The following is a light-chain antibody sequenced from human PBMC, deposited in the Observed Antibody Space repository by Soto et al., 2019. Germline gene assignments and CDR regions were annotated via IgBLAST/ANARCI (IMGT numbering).Light chain of an antibody. CDR3: SSYTSRNTYV. J-gene: IGLJ1*01. CDR2: EVS. CDR1: SSDVGGYNH. V-gene: IGLV2-14*01. Sequence: QSVLSQPASVSGSPGQSITISCTGTSSDVGGYNHVSWYQQHPGKAPKLMIYEVSNRPSGVSNRFSGSKSGNSASLTISGLQAEDEADYYCSSYTSRNTYVFGSGTKVTVL.